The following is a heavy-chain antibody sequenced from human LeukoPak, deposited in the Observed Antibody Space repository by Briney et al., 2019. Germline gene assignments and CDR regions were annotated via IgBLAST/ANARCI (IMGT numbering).Heavy chain of an antibody. J-gene: IGHJ6*03. D-gene: IGHD5-18*01. V-gene: IGHV1-69*01. CDR3: ARGDPRGVRDSGYSYASYYMDV. CDR2: IIPIFGTA. Sequence: SVKVSCKASGGTFSSYAISWVRQAPGQGLEWMGGIIPIFGTANYAQKFQGRVTITADESTSTAYMELSSLRSEDTAVYYCARGDPRGVRDSGYSYASYYMDVWGKGTTVTVSS. CDR1: GGTFSSYA.